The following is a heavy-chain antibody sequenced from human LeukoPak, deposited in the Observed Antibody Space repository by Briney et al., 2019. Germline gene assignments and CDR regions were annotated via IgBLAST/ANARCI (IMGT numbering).Heavy chain of an antibody. Sequence: GGSLRPPCAASGFTFSSYAMHWVRQAPGKGLEWVAVISYDGSNKYYADSVKGRFTISRDNSKNTLYLQMNSLRAEDTAVYYCARGGDGPYNYWGQGTLVTVSS. J-gene: IGHJ4*02. CDR2: ISYDGSNK. V-gene: IGHV3-30*04. D-gene: IGHD5-12*01. CDR3: ARGGDGPYNY. CDR1: GFTFSSYA.